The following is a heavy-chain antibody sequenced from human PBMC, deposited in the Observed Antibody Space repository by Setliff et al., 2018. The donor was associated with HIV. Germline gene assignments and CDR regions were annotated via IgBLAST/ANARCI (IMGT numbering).Heavy chain of an antibody. CDR1: GFSFNNYV. Sequence: GGSLRLSCAASGFSFNNYVMHWVRHAPGKGLEWVAVISYDGSDIYYADSVKGRFTISRENSKNTLYLQMNSLRPEDTAVYYCARAFGYYDFWSGYSGDEFDIWGQGTTVTVSS. J-gene: IGHJ3*02. V-gene: IGHV3-30*04. CDR3: ARAFGYYDFWSGYSGDEFDI. D-gene: IGHD3-3*01. CDR2: ISYDGSDI.